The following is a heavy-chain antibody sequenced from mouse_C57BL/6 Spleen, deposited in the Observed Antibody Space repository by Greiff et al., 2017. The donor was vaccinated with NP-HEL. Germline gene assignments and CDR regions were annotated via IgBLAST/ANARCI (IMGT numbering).Heavy chain of an antibody. Sequence: QVHVKQSGAELARPGASVKMSCKASGYTFTSYTMHWVKQRPGQGLEWIGYINPSSGYTKYNQKFKDKATLTADKSSSTAYMQLSSLTSEDSAVYYCARDGYDEGFAYWGQGTLVTVSA. CDR1: GYTFTSYT. V-gene: IGHV1-4*01. CDR2: INPSSGYT. J-gene: IGHJ3*01. CDR3: ARDGYDEGFAY. D-gene: IGHD2-2*01.